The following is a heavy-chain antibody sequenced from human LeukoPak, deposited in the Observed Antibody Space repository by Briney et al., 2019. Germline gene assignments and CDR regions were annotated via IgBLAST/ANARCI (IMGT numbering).Heavy chain of an antibody. D-gene: IGHD1-26*01. V-gene: IGHV3-74*01. CDR2: INYSGSYT. Sequence: GGSLRLSCAAAGFTFSTYWMHWVRQTPGKGLAWVSRINYSGSYTTYVDSVRGRFTISRDNTKSTLYLQMNSLRADDTAVYYWARGGEGHKYGELDCWGQGTLVTDPS. J-gene: IGHJ4*02. CDR3: ARGGEGHKYGELDC. CDR1: GFTFSTYW.